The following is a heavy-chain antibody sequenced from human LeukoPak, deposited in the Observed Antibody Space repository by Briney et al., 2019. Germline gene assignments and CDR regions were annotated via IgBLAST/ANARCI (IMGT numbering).Heavy chain of an antibody. Sequence: AASVKVSCKASGGTFSSYVNSWVRQAPGQGLQWMGGIIPMFGAVNYAQKFQGRVTITADKSTGTAYMELSSLRSEDTAVYYCVRDYDISGPQKNFFDYWGQGTLVTVSS. J-gene: IGHJ4*02. CDR1: GGTFSSYV. CDR3: VRDYDISGPQKNFFDY. V-gene: IGHV1-69*06. CDR2: IIPMFGAV. D-gene: IGHD3-22*01.